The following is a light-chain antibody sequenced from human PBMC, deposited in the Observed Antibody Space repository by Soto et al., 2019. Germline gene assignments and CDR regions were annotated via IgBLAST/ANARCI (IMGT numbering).Light chain of an antibody. J-gene: IGKJ1*01. Sequence: DIHMTQSPSALSAFLGDRVTITFRASQSISSWLAWYQQKPGKAPKLLIYHASSLETGVPSRFSGSGSGTEFTLTISSLQPDDFATYHCQQYNTYYPTFGQGTKVDI. V-gene: IGKV1-5*01. CDR2: HAS. CDR1: QSISSW. CDR3: QQYNTYYPT.